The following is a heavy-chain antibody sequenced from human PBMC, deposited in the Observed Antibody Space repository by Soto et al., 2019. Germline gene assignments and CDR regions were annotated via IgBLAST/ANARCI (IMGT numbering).Heavy chain of an antibody. CDR3: AKIMVYATYYYYMDV. Sequence: QVQLVESGGGVVQPGRSLRLSCAASGFTFSSYGMHWVRQAPGKGLEWVAVISYDGSNKYYADSVKGRFTISRDNSKNVLYLQMNSLRAEDTAVYYCAKIMVYATYYYYMDVWGKGTTVTVSS. CDR2: ISYDGSNK. D-gene: IGHD2-8*01. CDR1: GFTFSSYG. J-gene: IGHJ6*03. V-gene: IGHV3-30*18.